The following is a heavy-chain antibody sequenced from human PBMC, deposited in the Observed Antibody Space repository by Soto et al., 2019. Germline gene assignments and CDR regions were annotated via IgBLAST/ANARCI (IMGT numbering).Heavy chain of an antibody. CDR1: GGSISSGDYY. V-gene: IGHV4-30-4*01. J-gene: IGHJ2*01. D-gene: IGHD4-17*01. CDR3: ARGVSYGAYTYWYFDL. Sequence: QVQLQESGPGLVKPSQTLSLTCTVSGGSISSGDYYWSWIRQPPGKGLEWIGYIYYSGSTYYNPSLPSLVTISVHTSNNQFSLKLSSVTAADTAVYYCARGVSYGAYTYWYFDLWGRGTLVTVSS. CDR2: IYYSGST.